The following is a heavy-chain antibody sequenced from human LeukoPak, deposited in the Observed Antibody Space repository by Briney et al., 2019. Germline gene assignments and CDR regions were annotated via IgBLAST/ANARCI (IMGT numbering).Heavy chain of an antibody. J-gene: IGHJ5*02. CDR3: ARAVYANWFDP. V-gene: IGHV3-7*04. CDR1: GFTFSSYA. CDR2: IKQDGSEK. Sequence: TGGSLRLSCAASGFTFSSYAMHWVRQAPGKGLEWVANIKQDGSEKYYVDSVKGRFTISRDNAKNSLYLQMNSLRAEDTAVYYCARAVYANWFDPWGQGTLVTVSS. D-gene: IGHD1-14*01.